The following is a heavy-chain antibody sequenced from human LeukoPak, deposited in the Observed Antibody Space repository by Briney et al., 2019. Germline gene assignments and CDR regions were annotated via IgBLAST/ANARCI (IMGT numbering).Heavy chain of an antibody. CDR2: ITSGGSGI. CDR1: GFTFSSYE. Sequence: GGSLSLSCAASGFTFSSYEMDWVRQAPGKGLEWISSITSGGSGIKYADSMKGLVTISRDNAMNSLYLQMNGLRVEDTAVYYCAREKDYTRDAFDIWGQGPVVT. D-gene: IGHD4-11*01. V-gene: IGHV3-48*03. CDR3: AREKDYTRDAFDI. J-gene: IGHJ3*02.